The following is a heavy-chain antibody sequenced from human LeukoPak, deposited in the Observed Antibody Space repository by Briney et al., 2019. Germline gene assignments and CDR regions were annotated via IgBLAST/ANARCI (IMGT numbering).Heavy chain of an antibody. CDR3: ARDPSDSSSWTHFDY. CDR2: ISTGGSTI. D-gene: IGHD6-13*01. V-gene: IGHV3-11*04. Sequence: PGGSLRLSCAASGFPFSDYYMNWIRQTPGKGLERVSYISTGGSTIFYADSVKGRFTISRDNAKNSLYLQMNSLRAEDTAVYYCARDPSDSSSWTHFDYWGQGTLVTVSS. CDR1: GFPFSDYY. J-gene: IGHJ4*02.